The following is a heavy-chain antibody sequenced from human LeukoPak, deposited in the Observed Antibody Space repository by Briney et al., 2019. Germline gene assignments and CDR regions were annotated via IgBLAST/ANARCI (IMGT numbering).Heavy chain of an antibody. J-gene: IGHJ4*02. Sequence: GGSLRLSCTASGFSFADYAMHWVRQAPGKGVEWVSLIHGDSSSSSYADSVKGRFIISRDNSKNSLYLQMNTVRNEDTAWYYCAKDIWEFYDSYGYFDNWGQGALVTVSS. CDR1: GFSFADYA. D-gene: IGHD5-18*01. CDR2: IHGDSSSS. V-gene: IGHV3-43*02. CDR3: AKDIWEFYDSYGYFDN.